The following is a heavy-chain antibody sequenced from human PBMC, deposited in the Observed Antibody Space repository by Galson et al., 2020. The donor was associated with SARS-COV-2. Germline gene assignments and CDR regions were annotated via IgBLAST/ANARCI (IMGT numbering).Heavy chain of an antibody. CDR3: TTEPRGITIFGVVILDGDY. J-gene: IGHJ4*02. V-gene: IGHV3-15*01. CDR1: GFTFSNAW. CDR2: IKSKTDGGTT. Sequence: GASLKISCAASGFTFSNAWMSWVRQAPGKGLEWVGRIKSKTDGGTTDYAAPVKGRFTISRDDSKNTLYLQMNSLKTEDTAVYYCTTEPRGITIFGVVILDGDYWGQGTLVTVSS. D-gene: IGHD3-3*01.